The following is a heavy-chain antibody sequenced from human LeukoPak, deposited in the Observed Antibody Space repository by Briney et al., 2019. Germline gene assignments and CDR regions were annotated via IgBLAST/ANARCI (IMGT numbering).Heavy chain of an antibody. CDR2: INHSGST. Sequence: SSETLSLTCAVYGGSFSGYYWSWIRQPPGKGLEWIGEINHSGSTNYNPSLKSRVTISVDTSKNQFSLKLSSVTAADTAVYYCARXEXAMVRGVMRGYYYYGMDVWGQGTTVTVSS. V-gene: IGHV4-34*01. CDR3: ARXEXAMVRGVMRGYYYYGMDV. D-gene: IGHD3-10*01. CDR1: GGSFSGYY. J-gene: IGHJ6*02.